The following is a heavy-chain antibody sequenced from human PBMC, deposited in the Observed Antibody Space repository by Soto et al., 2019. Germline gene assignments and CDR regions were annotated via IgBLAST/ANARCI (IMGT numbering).Heavy chain of an antibody. Sequence: SVKVSCKVSGYTLTELSMHWVRQAPGKGLEWMGGFDPEDGETIYAQKFQGRVTMTEDTSTDTAYMELSSLRSEDTAVYYCATETGRSYYDSSGYYPFDYWGQGTLVTVSS. CDR3: ATETGRSYYDSSGYYPFDY. D-gene: IGHD3-22*01. CDR1: GYTLTELS. CDR2: FDPEDGET. V-gene: IGHV1-24*01. J-gene: IGHJ4*02.